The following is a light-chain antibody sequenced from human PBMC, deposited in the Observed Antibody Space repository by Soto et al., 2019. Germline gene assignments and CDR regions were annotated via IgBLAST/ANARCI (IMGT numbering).Light chain of an antibody. V-gene: IGKV3-20*01. CDR1: QSVGSNY. Sequence: EIVWTQSPGTLSLSLGERATVSCRASQSVGSNYLAWYQRKPGQAPRLLIYGASSRSTGIPDRFSGSGSGTYFPLTISRLEPEDFSVYYCLKNATTPYTFGPGTTVDIQ. J-gene: IGKJ3*01. CDR2: GAS. CDR3: LKNATTPYT.